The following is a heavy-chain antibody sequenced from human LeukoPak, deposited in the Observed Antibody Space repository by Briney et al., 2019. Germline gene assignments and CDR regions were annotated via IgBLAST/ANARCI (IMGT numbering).Heavy chain of an antibody. CDR2: INSVESRT. V-gene: IGHV3-74*01. CDR1: GFTFSSYW. Sequence: PGGSLRLSCAASGFTFSSYWMHWVRQAPGKGLVCVSRINSVESRTNYADSVKGRFTISRDNAKNTLYLQLNSLRAEDTAVYYCARGYSSGWFYAFDIWGQGTMVTVSS. J-gene: IGHJ3*02. CDR3: ARGYSSGWFYAFDI. D-gene: IGHD6-19*01.